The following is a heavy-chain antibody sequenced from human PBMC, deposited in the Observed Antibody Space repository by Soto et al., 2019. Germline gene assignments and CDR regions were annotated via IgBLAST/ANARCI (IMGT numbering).Heavy chain of an antibody. V-gene: IGHV1-24*01. J-gene: IGHJ3*02. D-gene: IGHD2-15*01. CDR2: FDPEDGET. Sequence: ASVKVSCKVSGYTLTELSMHWVRQAPGKGLEWMGGFDPEDGETIYAQKFQGRVTMTEDTSTDTAYMELSSLRSEDTAVYYCARAVRVVVVAATHDAFDIWGQGTMVTVSS. CDR3: ARAVRVVVVAATHDAFDI. CDR1: GYTLTELS.